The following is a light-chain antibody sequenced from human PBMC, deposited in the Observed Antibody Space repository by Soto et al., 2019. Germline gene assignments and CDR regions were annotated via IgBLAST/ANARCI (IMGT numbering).Light chain of an antibody. V-gene: IGKV1-8*01. J-gene: IGKJ4*01. CDR3: QQYYIYPPT. CDR2: AAS. Sequence: AIRMTQSPSSFSASTGDRVTITCRASQSIGTYLAWYHQIPGRAHKLLIFAASTLQRGVPSRFSGSRSGTDFTLTISCLQSEDFATYYCQQYYIYPPTFGGGTKVEIK. CDR1: QSIGTY.